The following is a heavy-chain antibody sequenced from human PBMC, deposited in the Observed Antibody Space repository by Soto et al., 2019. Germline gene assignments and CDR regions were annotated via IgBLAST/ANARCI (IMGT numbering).Heavy chain of an antibody. CDR3: ARDGTTVTTQGAFDI. CDR2: IWYDGSNK. V-gene: IGHV3-33*01. J-gene: IGHJ3*02. Sequence: QVQLVESGGGVVQPGRSLRLSCAASGFTFSSYGMHWVRQAPGKGLEWVAVIWYDGSNKYYADSVKGRFTIYRDNSKNTLYLQMNSLRAEDTAVYYCARDGTTVTTQGAFDIWGQGTMVTVSS. D-gene: IGHD4-17*01. CDR1: GFTFSSYG.